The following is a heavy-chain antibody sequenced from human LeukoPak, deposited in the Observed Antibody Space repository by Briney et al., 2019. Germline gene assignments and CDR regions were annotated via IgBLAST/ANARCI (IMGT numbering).Heavy chain of an antibody. D-gene: IGHD6-19*01. CDR2: INHSGST. V-gene: IGHV4-34*01. Sequence: SETLSLTCTVSGDSISSYYWSWIRQPPGKGLEWIGEINHSGSTNYNPSLKSRVTISVDTSKNQLSLKLSSVTAADTAVYYCATPAVAGPRSFDYWGQGTLVTVSS. CDR1: GDSISSYY. CDR3: ATPAVAGPRSFDY. J-gene: IGHJ4*02.